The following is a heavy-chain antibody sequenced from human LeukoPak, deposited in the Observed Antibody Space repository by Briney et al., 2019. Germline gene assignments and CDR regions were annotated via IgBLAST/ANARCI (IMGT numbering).Heavy chain of an antibody. V-gene: IGHV4-34*01. Sequence: PSETLSLTCAVYGGSFSGYYWSWIRQPPGKGLEWIGEINHSGSTNYNPSLKSRVTISVDTSKNQFSLKLSSVTAADTAVYYCARVDGYSSSGGWFDPWGQGTLVTVSS. CDR2: INHSGST. J-gene: IGHJ5*02. D-gene: IGHD6-6*01. CDR3: ARVDGYSSSGGWFDP. CDR1: GGSFSGYY.